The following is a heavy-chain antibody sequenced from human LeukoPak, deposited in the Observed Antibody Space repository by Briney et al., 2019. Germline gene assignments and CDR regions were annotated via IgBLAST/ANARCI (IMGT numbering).Heavy chain of an antibody. V-gene: IGHV3-30*18. Sequence: GGSLRISCAASGFTFSNYAIHWVRQAPGRGLEWVAAISYDGNSQHYGAPVKGRFTISRDNSKNTVYLQINTLRTDDAAIYYCAKPYPTLTTSAVLDNWGQGTLVTVSS. CDR2: ISYDGNSQ. J-gene: IGHJ4*02. CDR1: GFTFSNYA. D-gene: IGHD1-1*01. CDR3: AKPYPTLTTSAVLDN.